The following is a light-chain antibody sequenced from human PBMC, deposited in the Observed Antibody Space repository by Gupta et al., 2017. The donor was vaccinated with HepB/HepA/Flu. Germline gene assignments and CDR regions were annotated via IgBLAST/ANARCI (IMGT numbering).Light chain of an antibody. CDR3: SSYTSSSSVL. CDR2: DVN. CDR1: SSDVGGYTY. Sequence: QSAVTQPASVSGFPGQSITISCTGTSSDVGGYTYVSWYQQHPGKAPKVMVYDVNNRPSGVSNRFSGSKSGNTASLTISGLQAEDEADYYCSSYTSSSSVLFGGGTKLTVL. V-gene: IGLV2-14*01. J-gene: IGLJ2*01.